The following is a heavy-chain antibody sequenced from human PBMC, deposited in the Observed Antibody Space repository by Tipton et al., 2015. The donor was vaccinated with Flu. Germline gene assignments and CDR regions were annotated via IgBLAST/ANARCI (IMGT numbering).Heavy chain of an antibody. CDR1: GFTFSSYS. CDR2: ISSSSSYI. V-gene: IGHV3-21*01. J-gene: IGHJ5*02. D-gene: IGHD5-24*01. CDR3: AREDGPRAFDP. Sequence: SLRLSCAASGFTFSSYSMNWVRQAPGKGLEWVSSISSSSSYIYYADSVKGRFTISRDNAKNSLYLQMNSLRAEDTAVYYCAREDGPRAFDPWGQGTLVTVSS.